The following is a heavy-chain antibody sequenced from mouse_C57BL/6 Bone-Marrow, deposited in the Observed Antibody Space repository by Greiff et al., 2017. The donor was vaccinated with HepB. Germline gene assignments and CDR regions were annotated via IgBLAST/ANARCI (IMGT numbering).Heavy chain of an antibody. CDR1: GYTFTSYW. CDR2: IHPNSGST. Sequence: VQLQQPGAELVKPGASVKLSCKASGYTFTSYWMHWVKQRPGQGLEWIGMIHPNSGSTNYNEKFKSKATLTVDKSSSTAYMQLSSLTSEDSAVYYCARSRAITTVVGYYFDYWGQGTTLTVSS. D-gene: IGHD1-1*01. V-gene: IGHV1-64*01. CDR3: ARSRAITTVVGYYFDY. J-gene: IGHJ2*01.